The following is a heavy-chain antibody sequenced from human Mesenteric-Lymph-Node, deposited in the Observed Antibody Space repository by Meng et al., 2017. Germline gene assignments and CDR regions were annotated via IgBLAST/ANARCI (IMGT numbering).Heavy chain of an antibody. Sequence: GESLKISCAASGFTFSSYWMSWVRQAPGKGLEWVANIKQDGSEKYYVDSVKGRFTISRDNAKNSLYLQMNSLRPEDTAVYYCARDRAWNTDYWGQGTLVTVSS. V-gene: IGHV3-7*01. CDR2: IKQDGSEK. CDR1: GFTFSSYW. D-gene: IGHD1-1*01. J-gene: IGHJ4*02. CDR3: ARDRAWNTDY.